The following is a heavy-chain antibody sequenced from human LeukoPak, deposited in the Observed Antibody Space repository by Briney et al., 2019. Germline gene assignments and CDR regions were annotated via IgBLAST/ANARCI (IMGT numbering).Heavy chain of an antibody. J-gene: IGHJ4*02. CDR3: ARAPLLRFLEWLLVY. D-gene: IGHD3-3*01. V-gene: IGHV1-69*04. CDR2: IIPILGIA. Sequence: SVKVSCKASGGTFTSYAISWVRQAPGQGLEWMGRIIPILGIANYAQKFQGRVTITADKSTSTAYMELSSLRSEDTAVYYCARAPLLRFLEWLLVYWGQGTLVTVSS. CDR1: GGTFTSYA.